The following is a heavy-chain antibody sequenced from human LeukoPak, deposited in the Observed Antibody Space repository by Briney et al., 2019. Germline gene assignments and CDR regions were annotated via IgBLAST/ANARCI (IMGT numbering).Heavy chain of an antibody. CDR1: GFTFSIAW. CDR3: TTGVYDSAGIDH. J-gene: IGHJ4*02. V-gene: IGHV3-15*04. D-gene: IGHD3-22*01. CDR2: IETTSGGGTT. Sequence: NPGGSLTLSCAASGFTFSIAWMNWVRQAPGKGLEWVARIETTSGGGTTHYAEAVQGRFIISRDDSQNMVYLQMTSVETEDTAVYYCTTGVYDSAGIDHWGRGTPVTVSS.